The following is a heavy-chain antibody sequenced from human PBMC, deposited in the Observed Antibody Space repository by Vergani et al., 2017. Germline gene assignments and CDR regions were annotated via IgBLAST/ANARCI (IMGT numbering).Heavy chain of an antibody. CDR1: GFTFSNAW. Sequence: EVQLVESGGGLVKPGGSLRLSCAASGFTFSNAWMNWVRQAPGKGLEWVGRIKRKTGGGTTDYAATVKGRFTISRDDSKNTLYLQMNSLKTEDTAVYYCTTEEYCCSTSCYPSFYYMDVWGKGTTVTVSS. J-gene: IGHJ6*03. CDR2: IKRKTGGGTT. V-gene: IGHV3-15*07. D-gene: IGHD2-2*01. CDR3: TTEEYCCSTSCYPSFYYMDV.